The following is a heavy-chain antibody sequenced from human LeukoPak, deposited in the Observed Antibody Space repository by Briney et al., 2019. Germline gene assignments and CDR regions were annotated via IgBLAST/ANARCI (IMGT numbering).Heavy chain of an antibody. CDR2: IYPSDSDT. CDR3: ARRERYSSSWYFDC. V-gene: IGHV5-51*01. CDR1: GYSFTTYW. J-gene: IGHJ4*02. D-gene: IGHD6-13*01. Sequence: GESLKISCKGSGYSFTTYWIGWVRQMPGKGLEGMGSIYPSDSDTRYSPSFQGQVTISADKSISTAYLQWSSLKASDTAMYYCARRERYSSSWYFDCWGQGTLVTVSS.